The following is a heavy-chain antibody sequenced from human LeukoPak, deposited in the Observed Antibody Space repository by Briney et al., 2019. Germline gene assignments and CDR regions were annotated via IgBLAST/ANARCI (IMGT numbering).Heavy chain of an antibody. CDR3: AKDTGDIVVVPAAMVWGSFDY. Sequence: GGSLRLSCAASGFTFSSYAMSWVRQAPGRGLEWVSAISGSGGSTYYADSVKGRFTISRDNSKNTLYLQMNSLRAEDTAVYYCAKDTGDIVVVPAAMVWGSFDYWGQGTLVTVSS. CDR2: ISGSGGST. V-gene: IGHV3-23*01. D-gene: IGHD2-2*01. CDR1: GFTFSSYA. J-gene: IGHJ4*02.